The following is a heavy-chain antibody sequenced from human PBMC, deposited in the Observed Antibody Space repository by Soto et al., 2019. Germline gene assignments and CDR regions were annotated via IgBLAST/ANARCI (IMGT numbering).Heavy chain of an antibody. V-gene: IGHV1-3*01. CDR3: ARDTAPPGV. CDR1: RDSVSSSA. CDR2: INAGNGNT. Sequence: CAACRDSVSSSAVPLLLQAPGQRLEWMGWINAGNGNTKYSQKFQGRVTITRDTSASTAYMELRSLRSEDTAVYYCARDTAPPGVWGQGTTVSVPS. D-gene: IGHD2-21*02. J-gene: IGHJ6*02.